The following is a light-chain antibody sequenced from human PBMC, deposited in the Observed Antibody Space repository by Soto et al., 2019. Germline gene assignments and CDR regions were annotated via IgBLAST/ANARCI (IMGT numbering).Light chain of an antibody. CDR3: QQYNDWLWT. V-gene: IGKV3-15*01. J-gene: IGKJ1*01. CDR1: QSVGNN. CDR2: GTS. Sequence: EIVMTQSPATVSVSPGERATLYCRASQSVGNNLAWYQHIPSQAPRLLIYGTSTRATGIPARFSGSGSGTEFTLTISSLQSEDFAVYYCQQYNDWLWTFGQGTKVDIK.